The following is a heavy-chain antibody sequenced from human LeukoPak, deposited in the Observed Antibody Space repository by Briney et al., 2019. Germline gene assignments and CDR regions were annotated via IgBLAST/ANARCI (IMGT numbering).Heavy chain of an antibody. J-gene: IGHJ4*02. CDR1: GFDFTRDG. Sequence: PGESLKISCRFSGFDFTRDGIGWVRLMPGKGLEWMGIIFPDDSDTRYSPSFQGQVTLSADKSISTAYLQWSSLKASDTAIYYCARRDPTTVTAFDYWGQGTLVTVSS. D-gene: IGHD4-17*01. CDR2: IFPDDSDT. V-gene: IGHV5-51*01. CDR3: ARRDPTTVTAFDY.